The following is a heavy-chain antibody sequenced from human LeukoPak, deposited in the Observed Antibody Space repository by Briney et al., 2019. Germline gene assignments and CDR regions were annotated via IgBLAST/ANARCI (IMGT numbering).Heavy chain of an antibody. CDR3: ARASPYSSSWYPTGWFDP. CDR1: GGSISSYY. CDR2: IYYSGST. D-gene: IGHD6-13*01. Sequence: SETLSLTCTVSGGSISSYYWSWIRQPPGKGLEWIGYIYYSGSTNYNPSLKSRVTISVDTSKNQFSLKLSSVTAADTAVYYCARASPYSSSWYPTGWFDPWGQGTLVTVSS. J-gene: IGHJ5*02. V-gene: IGHV4-59*08.